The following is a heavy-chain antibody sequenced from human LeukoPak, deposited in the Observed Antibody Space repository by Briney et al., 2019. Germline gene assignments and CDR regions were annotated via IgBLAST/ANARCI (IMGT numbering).Heavy chain of an antibody. CDR3: ARDCLSTSRWASNYYYYYYMDV. V-gene: IGHV1-2*02. D-gene: IGHD3-16*02. J-gene: IGHJ6*03. CDR1: GYTVTGYY. Sequence: ASVKVSCKASGYTVTGYYMHWVRQAPGQGLELMGWISPNSGGTNYAQKFQGRVTMSRDTSISTAYMELSRLRSDDTAVYYCARDCLSTSRWASNYYYYYYMDVWGKGTTVTVSS. CDR2: ISPNSGGT.